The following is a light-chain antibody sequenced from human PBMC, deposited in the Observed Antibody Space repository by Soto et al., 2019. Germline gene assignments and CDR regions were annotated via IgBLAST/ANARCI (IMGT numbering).Light chain of an antibody. CDR1: SSDVGGYNY. Sequence: QSALTQPASVSGSPGQSITISCTGTSSDVGGYNYVSWYQLHPGKAPRLMIFDVSNRPSGVANRFSGSKSGNTASLGISGLQAEDEADYYCSSFRTGTVYVFGTGTKLTVL. CDR3: SSFRTGTVYV. V-gene: IGLV2-14*03. J-gene: IGLJ1*01. CDR2: DVS.